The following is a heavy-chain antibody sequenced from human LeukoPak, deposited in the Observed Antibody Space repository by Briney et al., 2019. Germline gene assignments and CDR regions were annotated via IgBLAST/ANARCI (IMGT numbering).Heavy chain of an antibody. CDR1: GITVSSYY. CDR3: TRHQYDAFEI. CDR2: IYGGGGT. J-gene: IGHJ3*02. Sequence: GSLRLSCAASGITVSSYYMSWVRQAPGKGLEWVSVIYGGGGTYYADSAKGRFAISRDNSKNTLYLQISSLRAEDTAIYYCTRHQYDAFEIWGQGTMVTVSS. V-gene: IGHV3-53*01. D-gene: IGHD4-11*01.